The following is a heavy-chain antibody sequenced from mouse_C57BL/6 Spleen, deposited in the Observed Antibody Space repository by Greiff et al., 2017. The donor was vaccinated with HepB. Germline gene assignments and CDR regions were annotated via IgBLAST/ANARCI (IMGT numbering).Heavy chain of an antibody. D-gene: IGHD2-10*02. J-gene: IGHJ2*01. V-gene: IGHV1-80*01. Sequence: VQLQQSGAELVKPGASVKISCKASGYAFSSYWMNWVKQRPGKGLEWIGQIYPGDGDTNYNGKFKGKATLTADKSSSTAYMQLSSLTSEDSAVYFCAREGYGNYPYFDYWGQSTTLTVSS. CDR2: IYPGDGDT. CDR1: GYAFSSYW. CDR3: AREGYGNYPYFDY.